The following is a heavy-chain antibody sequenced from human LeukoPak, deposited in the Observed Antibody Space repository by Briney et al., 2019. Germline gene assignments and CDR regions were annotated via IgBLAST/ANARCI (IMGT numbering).Heavy chain of an antibody. CDR3: ARLSGSYYEADY. V-gene: IGHV3-53*01. CDR1: GFTVGSSY. Sequence: PGGSLRLSCAASGFTVGSSYMGWVRQAPGKGLEWVSVIYRGGSTYYADSMKGRFTLSRDNSKNTLYLQMNSLRAEDTAVYYCARLSGSYYEADYWGQGTLVTVSS. D-gene: IGHD1-26*01. J-gene: IGHJ4*02. CDR2: IYRGGST.